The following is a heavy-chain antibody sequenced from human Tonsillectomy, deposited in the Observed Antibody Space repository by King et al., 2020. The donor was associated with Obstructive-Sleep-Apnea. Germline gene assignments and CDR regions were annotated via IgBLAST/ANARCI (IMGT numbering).Heavy chain of an antibody. Sequence: VQLVESGGGLVQPGGSLRLSCAASGFTVSSYDMHWVRQATGKGLEWVSAICTAGGPYYTGSVKGRFTISRENAKNSLYLQMNSLRAGDTAVYYCARGSLTYDFWSGYYGSYFDYWGQGTLVTVSS. D-gene: IGHD3-3*01. J-gene: IGHJ4*02. CDR2: ICTAGGP. CDR1: GFTVSSYD. V-gene: IGHV3-13*05. CDR3: ARGSLTYDFWSGYYGSYFDY.